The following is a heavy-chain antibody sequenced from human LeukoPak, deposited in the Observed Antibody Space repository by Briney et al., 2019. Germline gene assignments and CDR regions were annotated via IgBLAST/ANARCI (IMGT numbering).Heavy chain of an antibody. CDR1: GFTFSDSA. V-gene: IGHV3-73*01. D-gene: IGHD1-26*01. J-gene: IGHJ5*02. CDR2: IRDKGYGHAT. CDR3: TTPTEGNWFDP. Sequence: GGSLKLSCAASGFTFSDSAIHWVRQASGKGLEWVGRIRDKGYGHATAYAASVKGRFTFTRDDSRNTAYLQMNSLKTEYTALYSCTTPTEGNWFDPWGQGTLVTVS.